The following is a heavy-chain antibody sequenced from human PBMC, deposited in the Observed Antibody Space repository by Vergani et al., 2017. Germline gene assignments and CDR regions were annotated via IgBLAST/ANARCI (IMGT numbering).Heavy chain of an antibody. Sequence: QVQLQESGPGLVKPSETLSLTCTVSGYSISSGYYWGWIRQPPGKGLEWIGSIYHSGSTYYNPSLKSRVTISVDTSKNQFSLKLSSVTAADTAVYYCARDIEPXYCSGGSCNNRFDPWGQGTLVTVSS. CDR2: IYHSGST. CDR3: ARDIEPXYCSGGSCNNRFDP. CDR1: GYSISSGYY. V-gene: IGHV4-38-2*02. J-gene: IGHJ5*02. D-gene: IGHD2-15*01.